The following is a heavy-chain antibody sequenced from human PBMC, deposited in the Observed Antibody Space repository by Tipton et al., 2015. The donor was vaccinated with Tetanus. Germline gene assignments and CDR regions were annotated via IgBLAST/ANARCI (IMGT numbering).Heavy chain of an antibody. CDR1: GFTFSSYA. J-gene: IGHJ5*02. Sequence: SLRLSCAASGFTFSSYAMSWVRQAPGKGLEWVSAISGSGGSTYYADSVKGRFTISRDNSKNTLYLQMNSLRAEDTAVYYCAKGRAWSHHGPLVTWGQGTLVTVSS. CDR3: AKGRAWSHHGPLVT. V-gene: IGHV3-23*01. CDR2: ISGSGGST. D-gene: IGHD1-1*01.